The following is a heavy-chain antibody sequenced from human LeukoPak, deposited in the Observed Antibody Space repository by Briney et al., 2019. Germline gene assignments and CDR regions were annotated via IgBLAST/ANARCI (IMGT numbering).Heavy chain of an antibody. CDR2: ISSSSSTI. J-gene: IGHJ4*02. Sequence: PGGSLRLSCAASGFTFSSYSMNWVRQAPGKGLEWVSYISSSSSTIYYADSVKGRFTISRDNAKNSLYLQMNSLRAEDTAVYYCARDLWGYDFWSGYPRDWGQGTLVTVSS. CDR3: ARDLWGYDFWSGYPRD. CDR1: GFTFSSYS. D-gene: IGHD3-3*01. V-gene: IGHV3-48*01.